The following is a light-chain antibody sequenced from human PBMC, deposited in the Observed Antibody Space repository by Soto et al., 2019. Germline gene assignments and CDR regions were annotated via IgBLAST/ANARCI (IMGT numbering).Light chain of an antibody. CDR1: SSDIGSSDH. CDR3: SSYTSTTSHV. J-gene: IGLJ1*01. CDR2: DVY. Sequence: QSALTQPASVSDSPGQSITISCIGTSSDIGSSDHVSWHQQHPDRAPKLIIYDVYNRPSGVSHRFSDSKTDNTAALIISRLHDEDEATDYVSSYTSTTSHVFGYETKHTVL. V-gene: IGLV2-14*03.